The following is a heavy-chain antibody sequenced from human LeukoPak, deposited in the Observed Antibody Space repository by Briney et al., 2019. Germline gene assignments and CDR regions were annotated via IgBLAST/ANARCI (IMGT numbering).Heavy chain of an antibody. CDR2: IIPIFGTA. J-gene: IGHJ4*02. CDR1: GGTFSSYA. V-gene: IGHV1-69*13. CDR3: ASSGIAVAGFYY. Sequence: ASVKVSCKASGGTFSSYAISWVRQAPGQGLEWMGGIIPIFGTANYAQKFQGRVTITADESTSTAYMELSSLRSEDTAVYYCASSGIAVAGFYYWGQGTLVPSPQ. D-gene: IGHD6-19*01.